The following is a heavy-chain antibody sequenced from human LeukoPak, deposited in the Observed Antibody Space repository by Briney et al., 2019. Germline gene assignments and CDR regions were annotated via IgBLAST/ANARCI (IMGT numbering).Heavy chain of an antibody. CDR1: GGTFSSYA. V-gene: IGHV1-69*06. CDR2: IIPIFGTA. D-gene: IGHD5-18*01. J-gene: IGHJ3*02. Sequence: VASVKVSCTASGGTFSSYAISWVRQAPGQGREWMGGIIPIFGTANYAQKFQGRVTITADKSTSTAYMELSSLRSEDTAVYYCARDHEDTAMATDAFDIWGQGTMVTVSS. CDR3: ARDHEDTAMATDAFDI.